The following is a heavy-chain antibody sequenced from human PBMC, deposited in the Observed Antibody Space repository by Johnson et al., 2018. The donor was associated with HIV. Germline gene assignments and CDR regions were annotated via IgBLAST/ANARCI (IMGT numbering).Heavy chain of an antibody. CDR2: ISGSGGST. CDR3: AKDGAAAGTVGADAFDI. V-gene: IGHV3-23*04. CDR1: GFTFSSYA. J-gene: IGHJ3*02. Sequence: VQLVESGGDLVQPGGSLRLSCAASGFTFSSYAMSWVRQAPGKGLEWVSAISGSGGSTYYADSVKGRFTISRDNSKNTLYLQMNSLRAEDTAVYYCAKDGAAAGTVGADAFDIWGKGTMVTVSS. D-gene: IGHD6-13*01.